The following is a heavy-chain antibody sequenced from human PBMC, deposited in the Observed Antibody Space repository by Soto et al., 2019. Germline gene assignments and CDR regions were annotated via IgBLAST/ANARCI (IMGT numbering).Heavy chain of an antibody. Sequence: PGGSLRLSCAASGFTFSNAWMSWVRQAPGKGLEWVGRIKSKTDGGTTDYAAPVKGRFTISRDDSKNTLYLQMNSLKTEDTAVYYRTTVFYYYDSSGYGTNDAFDIWGQGTMVTVSS. CDR2: IKSKTDGGTT. CDR1: GFTFSNAW. J-gene: IGHJ3*02. CDR3: TTVFYYYDSSGYGTNDAFDI. D-gene: IGHD3-22*01. V-gene: IGHV3-15*01.